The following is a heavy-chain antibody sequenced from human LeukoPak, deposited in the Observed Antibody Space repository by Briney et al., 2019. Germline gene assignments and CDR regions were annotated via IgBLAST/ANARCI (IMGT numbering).Heavy chain of an antibody. Sequence: GGSLRLSCAASGFSFSGYAMSWVRQAPGKGLEWVSAITTSSGSAYYADSVKGRFTISKDNSKNTLYLQMNSLRAEDTAVNFCAKDKYCSGGSCYRSFDYWGQGTLVTVSS. CDR3: AKDKYCSGGSCYRSFDY. D-gene: IGHD2-15*01. CDR2: ITTSSGSA. J-gene: IGHJ4*02. CDR1: GFSFSGYA. V-gene: IGHV3-23*01.